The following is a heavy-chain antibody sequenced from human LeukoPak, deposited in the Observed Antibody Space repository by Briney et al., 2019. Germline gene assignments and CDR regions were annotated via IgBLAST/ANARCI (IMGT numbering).Heavy chain of an antibody. D-gene: IGHD6-13*01. J-gene: IGHJ5*02. V-gene: IGHV1-18*01. CDR2: ISAYNGNT. CDR1: GYTFTSYG. CDR3: ARGRNSSWYRSNWFDP. Sequence: ASVKVSCKASGYTFTSYGISWVRQAPGQGLEWMGWISAYNGNTNYAQKLQGRVTMTTDTSTSTAYMELRSLRSDDTAVYYCARGRNSSWYRSNWFDPWGQGTLVTVSS.